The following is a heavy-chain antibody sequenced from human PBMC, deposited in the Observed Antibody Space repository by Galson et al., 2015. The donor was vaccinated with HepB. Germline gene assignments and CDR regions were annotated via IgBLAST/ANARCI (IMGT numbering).Heavy chain of an antibody. V-gene: IGHV3-48*01. J-gene: IGHJ4*02. D-gene: IGHD4-17*01. CDR2: ISSSSTI. CDR1: GFTFSSYS. Sequence: SLRLSCAASGFTFSSYSMNWVRQAPGKGLEWVSYISSSSTIYYADSVKGRFTISRDNAKNSLCLQMNSLRAEDTAVYYCARGFDYGDYVGFDYWGQGTLVTVSS. CDR3: ARGFDYGDYVGFDY.